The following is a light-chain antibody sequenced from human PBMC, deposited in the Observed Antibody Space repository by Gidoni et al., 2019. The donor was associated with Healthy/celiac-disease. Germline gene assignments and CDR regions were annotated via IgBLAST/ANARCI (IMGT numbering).Light chain of an antibody. CDR3: QQRSNWPRYT. V-gene: IGKV3-11*01. Sequence: EIVLTQSPATLSLSPRERATLSCRASQSISSYLAWSQQRPGQAPRLLIYDASNRATGIPARFSGSGSGTDFTLTISSLEPEDFAVYYCQQRSNWPRYTFGQGTKLEIK. CDR2: DAS. J-gene: IGKJ2*01. CDR1: QSISSY.